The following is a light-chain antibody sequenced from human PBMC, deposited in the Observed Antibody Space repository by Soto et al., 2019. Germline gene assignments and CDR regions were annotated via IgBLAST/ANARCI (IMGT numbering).Light chain of an antibody. V-gene: IGKV1-27*01. J-gene: IGKJ3*01. CDR3: QSYNSAPFT. CDR1: QGISNY. Sequence: DIQMTQSPSSLSASVGDRVTITCRARQGISNYLAWYQQRPGKVPKLLIYAASTLQSGVPSRFSGSGSGTDFTLTISSLQPEDVATYFCQSYNSAPFTFGPGTKVDI. CDR2: AAS.